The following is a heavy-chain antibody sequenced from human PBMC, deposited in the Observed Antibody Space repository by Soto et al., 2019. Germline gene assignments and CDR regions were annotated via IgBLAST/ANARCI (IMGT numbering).Heavy chain of an antibody. CDR2: IYYSGST. CDR3: ARALSIAVAAPLGY. D-gene: IGHD6-19*01. Sequence: SETLSLTCTVSGGSISSYYWSWIRQPPGKGLEGIGYIYYSGSTNYNPSLQGRVTISTDTSASTAYMELSSLRSEDTAVYYCARALSIAVAAPLGYWGQGTLVTVSS. V-gene: IGHV4-59*01. CDR1: GGSISSYY. J-gene: IGHJ4*02.